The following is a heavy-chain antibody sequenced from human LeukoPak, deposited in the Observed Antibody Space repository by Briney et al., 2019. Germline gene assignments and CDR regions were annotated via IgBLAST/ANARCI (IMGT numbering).Heavy chain of an antibody. D-gene: IGHD2-2*01. CDR3: AGRLGYCSSTSWPYWMDV. J-gene: IGHJ6*04. CDR1: GGSISSSSYY. Sequence: SETLSLTCTVSGGSISSSSYYWGWIRQPPGKGLEWIGSIYYSGSTYYNPSLKSRVTISVDASKNQFSLKLSSVTAADTPVYYCAGRLGYCSSTSWPYWMDVWGKGTTVTVSS. CDR2: IYYSGST. V-gene: IGHV4-39*01.